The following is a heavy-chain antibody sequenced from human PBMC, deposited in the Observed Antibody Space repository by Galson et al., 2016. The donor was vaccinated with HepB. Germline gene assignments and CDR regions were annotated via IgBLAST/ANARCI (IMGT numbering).Heavy chain of an antibody. J-gene: IGHJ4*02. D-gene: IGHD7-27*01. CDR3: VKDHTTTGGYLDY. CDR2: LSFDGSTK. V-gene: IGHV3-30*09. Sequence: SLRLSCAVSGFTFGSYAMHWVRQAPGKGLEWVAALSFDGSTKYYADSVKGRFAISRDNSRNTLSLQMNSLRPDDTALYYCVKDHTTTGGYLDYWGQGTLVTVSS. CDR1: GFTFGSYA.